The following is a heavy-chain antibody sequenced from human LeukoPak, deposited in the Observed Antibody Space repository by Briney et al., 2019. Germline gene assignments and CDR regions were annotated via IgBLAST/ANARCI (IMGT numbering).Heavy chain of an antibody. CDR1: GYTFTGYY. CDR3: ARGTMVRGVIKYHFDY. J-gene: IGHJ4*02. CDR2: INPNSGGT. D-gene: IGHD3-10*01. V-gene: IGHV1-2*02. Sequence: ASVKVSCKASGYTFTGYYMHWVRQAPGQGLEWMGWINPNSGGTNYAPKFQGRVTMTRDTSISTAYMELSRLRSDDTAVYYCARGTMVRGVIKYHFDYWGQGTLVTVSS.